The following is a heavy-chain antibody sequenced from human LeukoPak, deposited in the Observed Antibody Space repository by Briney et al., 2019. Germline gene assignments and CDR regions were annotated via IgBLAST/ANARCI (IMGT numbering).Heavy chain of an antibody. CDR2: ISMSGSNI. J-gene: IGHJ6*04. CDR3: ARDGTGYYYFGLDV. D-gene: IGHD1-7*01. Sequence: GGSLRLSCAASGFTFSNYEMNWVRQAPGKGLEWVSSISMSGSNIHCADSVKGRFIISRDNAKDSLYLQMNSLRAEDTAVYYCARDGTGYYYFGLDVWGKGTTVTVSS. CDR1: GFTFSNYE. V-gene: IGHV3-48*03.